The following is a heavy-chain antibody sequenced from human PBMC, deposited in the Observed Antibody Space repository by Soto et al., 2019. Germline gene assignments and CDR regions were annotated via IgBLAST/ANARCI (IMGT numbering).Heavy chain of an antibody. V-gene: IGHV1-8*01. D-gene: IGHD3-3*01. Sequence: QVQLVQSGAEVKKPGASVKVSCKASGYTFTSYDISWVRQATGQGLEWMGWMNPNSGNTGYAQKFQGRVTMTRNTSISTAYMELSSLRSEDTAVYYCARSAPYDFWSGYYPDAFDIWGQGTMVTVSS. CDR2: MNPNSGNT. CDR1: GYTFTSYD. CDR3: ARSAPYDFWSGYYPDAFDI. J-gene: IGHJ3*02.